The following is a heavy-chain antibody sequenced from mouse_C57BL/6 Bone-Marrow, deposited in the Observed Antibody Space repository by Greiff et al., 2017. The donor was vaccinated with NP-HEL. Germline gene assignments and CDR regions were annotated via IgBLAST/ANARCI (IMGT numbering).Heavy chain of an antibody. CDR3: ARHAYGSSLYWYFDV. Sequence: QVQLKESGPGLVAPSQSLSITCTVSGFSLTSYGVHWVRQPPGKGLEWLVVIWSDGSTTYNSALKSRLSISKDNSKSQVFLKMNSLQTDDTAMYYCARHAYGSSLYWYFDVWGTGTTVTVSS. CDR2: IWSDGST. CDR1: GFSLTSYG. V-gene: IGHV2-6-1*01. D-gene: IGHD1-1*01. J-gene: IGHJ1*03.